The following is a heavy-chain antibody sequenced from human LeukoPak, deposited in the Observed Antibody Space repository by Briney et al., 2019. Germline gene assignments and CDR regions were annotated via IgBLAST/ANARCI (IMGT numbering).Heavy chain of an antibody. Sequence: SETLSLTCTVSGGSINSADYYWTWIRQHPGKGLEWIGYINYSGTTYDNPALKSRITVSVDTSKNQFSLKLSSVTAADTAVYYCAREGGAYSSSYYLDYLGQGTLVTVSS. V-gene: IGHV4-31*03. CDR3: AREGGAYSSSYYLDY. CDR1: GGSINSADYY. D-gene: IGHD6-13*01. J-gene: IGHJ4*02. CDR2: INYSGTT.